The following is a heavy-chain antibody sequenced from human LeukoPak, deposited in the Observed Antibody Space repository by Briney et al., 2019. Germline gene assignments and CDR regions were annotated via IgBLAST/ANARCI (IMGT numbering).Heavy chain of an antibody. CDR2: ISGIGGGT. V-gene: IGHV3-23*01. CDR1: RFTFSSYA. D-gene: IGHD2-15*01. J-gene: IGHJ6*03. Sequence: GGSLRLSRAASRFTFSSYAMSWVRQAPGKGLEGVSAISGIGGGTHYADSVKGPFTIFRDNSKNTLYLQMNSLRAEDTAVYYCARLRAAGLYYYYYMDVWGKGTTVTVSS. CDR3: ARLRAAGLYYYYYMDV.